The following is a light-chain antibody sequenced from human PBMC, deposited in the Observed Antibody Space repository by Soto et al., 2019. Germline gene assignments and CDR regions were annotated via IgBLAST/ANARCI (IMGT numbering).Light chain of an antibody. CDR1: QSVSSSY. CDR2: GVS. J-gene: IGKJ1*01. V-gene: IGKV3-20*01. Sequence: EIVLTQSPGTLSLSPGERATLSCRASQSVSSSYLAWYQQKGGQAPRLLIYGVSSRATGIPDRFSGSGSGTDFTLTISRLEPEDFAVYYCQQYVRSPWTFSQWTTVEIK. CDR3: QQYVRSPWT.